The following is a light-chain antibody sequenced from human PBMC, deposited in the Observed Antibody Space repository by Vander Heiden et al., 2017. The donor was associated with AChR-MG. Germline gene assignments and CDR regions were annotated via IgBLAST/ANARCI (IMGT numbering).Light chain of an antibody. V-gene: IGKV3-11*01. CDR3: QQHSNWPPWT. J-gene: IGKJ1*01. Sequence: ILLTQSPATLSLSPGERATHSCRASQSISNSVAWYQQRPGQAPRLLIYGASNRATGIPARFSGGGSGTDFTLTISSLEPEDFAVYYCQQHSNWPPWTFGQGTKVEIK. CDR2: GAS. CDR1: QSISNS.